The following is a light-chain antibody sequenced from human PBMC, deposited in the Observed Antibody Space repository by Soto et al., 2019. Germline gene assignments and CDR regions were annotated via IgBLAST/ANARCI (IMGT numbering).Light chain of an antibody. CDR1: SSDVGSYNL. CDR3: CSYAGSGTHVV. Sequence: QSALTQPASVSGSPGQSITISCTGTSSDVGSYNLVSWYQQHPGKVPQLMIYEGTKRPSGVSNRFSGSQSGNTASLTISGRQAEDEADYYCCSYAGSGTHVVFGGGTKLTVL. V-gene: IGLV2-23*01. J-gene: IGLJ2*01. CDR2: EGT.